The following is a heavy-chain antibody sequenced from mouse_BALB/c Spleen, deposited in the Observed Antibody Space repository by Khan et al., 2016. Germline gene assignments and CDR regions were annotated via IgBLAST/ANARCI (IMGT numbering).Heavy chain of an antibody. V-gene: IGHV3-2*02. CDR1: GYSITSDYV. CDR3: ARVSTVVAYFDY. Sequence: EVQLQESGPGLVKPSQSLSLTCTVTGYSITSDYVWNWIRQFPGNKLEWMGYISYSGSPSYNPSLKSRISITRDTSKNQFFLQLNSVTTEDTATYYCARVSTVVAYFDYWGQGTTLTVSS. J-gene: IGHJ2*01. CDR2: ISYSGSP. D-gene: IGHD1-1*01.